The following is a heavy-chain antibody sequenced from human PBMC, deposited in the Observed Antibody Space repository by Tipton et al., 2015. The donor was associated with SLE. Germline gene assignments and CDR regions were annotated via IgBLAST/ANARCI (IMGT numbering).Heavy chain of an antibody. J-gene: IGHJ4*02. Sequence: SLRLSCAASGFTFSSYGMHWVRQAPGKGLEWVAVMWHDGGNKYYADSVKGRFTLSRDTSKNTLYLQMDSLRPEDTAVYYCARCDGYNCLRGFDYWGQGTLVTVSS. V-gene: IGHV3-33*08. CDR1: GFTFSSYG. CDR3: ARCDGYNCLRGFDY. D-gene: IGHD5-24*01. CDR2: MWHDGGNK.